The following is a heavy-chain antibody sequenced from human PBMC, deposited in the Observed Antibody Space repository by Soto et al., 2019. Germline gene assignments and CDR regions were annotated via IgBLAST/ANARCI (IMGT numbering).Heavy chain of an antibody. V-gene: IGHV1-18*01. J-gene: IGHJ5*02. Sequence: ASVKVSCKASGYTFTSYGISWVRQAPGQGLEWMGWISAYNGNTNYAQKLQGRVTMTTDTSTSTAYMELRSLRSDDTAVYYCSSVAAMGGGYNWFDPWGQGTLVTVSS. CDR2: ISAYNGNT. CDR1: GYTFTSYG. CDR3: SSVAAMGGGYNWFDP. D-gene: IGHD2-15*01.